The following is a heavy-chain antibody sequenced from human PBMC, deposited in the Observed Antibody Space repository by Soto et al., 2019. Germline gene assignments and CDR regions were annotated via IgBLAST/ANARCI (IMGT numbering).Heavy chain of an antibody. Sequence: GGSLRLSCAASGSTFTTYAMSWVRQAPGKGLEWVSGITGSGGATYAESVKGRFTVSRDNSKNTLYLQMNSLRAEDTAVYYCAKSRNPGYYGGGYYVLVLDQWGQGTLVTVSS. CDR2: ITGSGGAT. CDR1: GSTFTTYA. J-gene: IGHJ4*02. CDR3: AKSRNPGYYGGGYYVLVLDQ. V-gene: IGHV3-23*01. D-gene: IGHD3-22*01.